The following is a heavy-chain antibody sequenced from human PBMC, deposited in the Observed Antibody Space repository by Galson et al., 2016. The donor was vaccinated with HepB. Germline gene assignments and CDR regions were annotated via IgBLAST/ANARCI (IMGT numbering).Heavy chain of an antibody. CDR3: ASRGARSCSGGSCYECDY. V-gene: IGHV1-69*13. J-gene: IGHJ4*02. CDR1: GGTFSYYA. D-gene: IGHD2-15*01. CDR2: IIPIFGKA. Sequence: SVKVSCKASGGTFSYYANSWVRQAPGQGLEWMGGIIPIFGKADYAQKFQGRVTITADDSTSTAYMELSSLRPEDTAVYYCASRGARSCSGGSCYECDYWGQGTLVTVSS.